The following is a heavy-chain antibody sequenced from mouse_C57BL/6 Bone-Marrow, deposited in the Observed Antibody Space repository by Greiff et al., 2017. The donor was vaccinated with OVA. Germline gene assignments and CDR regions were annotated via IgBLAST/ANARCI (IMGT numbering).Heavy chain of an antibody. CDR1: GYTFTSYW. Sequence: QVQLQQPGAELVRPGTSVKLSCKASGYTFTSYWMHWVKQRPGQGLEWIGVIDPSDSYTNYNQKFKGKATLTVDTSSSTAYMQLSSLTSEDSAVYDGAREGAYSNYEDYWGQGTTLTVSS. D-gene: IGHD2-5*01. CDR3: AREGAYSNYEDY. J-gene: IGHJ2*01. V-gene: IGHV1-59*01. CDR2: IDPSDSYT.